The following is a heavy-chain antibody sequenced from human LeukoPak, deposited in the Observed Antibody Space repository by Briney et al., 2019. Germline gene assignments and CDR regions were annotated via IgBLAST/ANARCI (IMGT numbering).Heavy chain of an antibody. CDR1: GFTFSTYW. D-gene: IGHD3-16*01. CDR2: INSHGSST. CDR3: RTYRWGDSFEY. J-gene: IGHJ4*02. V-gene: IGHV3-74*01. Sequence: GGSLRLSCAASGFTFSTYWMQWVRQDPGKGLVWVSHINSHGSSTAYADSVKGRFTISRDNAKKTLYLQMNSMRVEDTAIYYCRTYRWGDSFEYWGQGTLATVSS.